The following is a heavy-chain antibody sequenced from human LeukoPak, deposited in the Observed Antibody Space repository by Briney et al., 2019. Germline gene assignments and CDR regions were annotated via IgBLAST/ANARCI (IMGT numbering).Heavy chain of an antibody. J-gene: IGHJ4*02. CDR3: ARDPHPDYCSSTSCYDGEGY. V-gene: IGHV4-30-4*01. CDR1: GGSISSVDYY. CDR2: IYYSGST. D-gene: IGHD2-2*01. Sequence: PSETLSLTCTVSGGSISSVDYYWSWIRQPPGKGLEWIGYIYYSGSTYYNPSLKSRVTISVDTSKNQFSLKLSSVTAADTAVYHCARDPHPDYCSSTSCYDGEGYWGQGTLVTVSS.